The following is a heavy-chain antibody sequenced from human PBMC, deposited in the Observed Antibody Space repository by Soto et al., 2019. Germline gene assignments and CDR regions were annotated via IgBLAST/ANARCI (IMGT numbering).Heavy chain of an antibody. CDR2: LYWADDE. D-gene: IGHD5-18*01. V-gene: IGHV2-5*02. Sequence: QITLKESGPTLVKPTQTLTLTCTFSGVSLSTRRVGVGWIRQPPGKALEWLALLYWADDEGYSPSLKSMLNITKDTSKNQVVLTVTNIDPVDTATYYCAHRPRGYSYCFDYWGQGTLVTVSS. J-gene: IGHJ4*02. CDR1: GVSLSTRRVG. CDR3: AHRPRGYSYCFDY.